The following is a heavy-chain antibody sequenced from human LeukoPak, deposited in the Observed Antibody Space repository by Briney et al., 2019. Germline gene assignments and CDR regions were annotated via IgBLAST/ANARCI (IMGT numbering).Heavy chain of an antibody. Sequence: PGGSLRLSCAASGFTFSSYAMSWVRQAPGKGLEWVSAISGSGGSTDYADSVKGRFTISRDNSKNTLYLQMNSLRAEDTAVYYCASLPYGSGSYYPFDYWGQGTLVTVSS. J-gene: IGHJ4*02. CDR3: ASLPYGSGSYYPFDY. D-gene: IGHD3-10*01. CDR2: ISGSGGST. CDR1: GFTFSSYA. V-gene: IGHV3-23*01.